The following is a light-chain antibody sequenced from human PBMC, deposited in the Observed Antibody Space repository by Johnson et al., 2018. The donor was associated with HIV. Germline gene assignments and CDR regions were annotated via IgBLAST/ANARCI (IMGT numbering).Light chain of an antibody. CDR2: DNN. V-gene: IGLV1-51*01. CDR1: NSNIGNNY. CDR3: GTWDSSLRVGF. Sequence: QSVLTQPPSVSAAPGQKVTISCSGSNSNIGNNYVSWYQQFPGTAPKLLIYDNNKRPSGITDRFSASKSDTSATLDITGLQTGDEADYYCGTWDSSLRVGFFGTGTKVTVL. J-gene: IGLJ1*01.